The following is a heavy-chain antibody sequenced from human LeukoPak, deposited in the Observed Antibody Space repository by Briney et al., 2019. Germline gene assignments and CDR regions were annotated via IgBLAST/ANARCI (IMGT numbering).Heavy chain of an antibody. CDR3: ARDQGSIDY. V-gene: IGHV4-61*02. CDR1: GGSISSGSYY. J-gene: IGHJ4*02. Sequence: SETLSLNCTVSGGSISSGSYYWSWIRQPAGKGLEWIGRIYTSGSTNYNPSLKSRVTISVDTSKNQFSLKLSSVTAADTAVYYCARDQGSIDYWGQGTLVTVSS. CDR2: IYTSGST. D-gene: IGHD4-11*01.